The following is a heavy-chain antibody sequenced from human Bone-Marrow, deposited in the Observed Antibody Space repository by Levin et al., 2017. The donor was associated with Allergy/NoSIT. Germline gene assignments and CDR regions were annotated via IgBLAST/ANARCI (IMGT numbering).Heavy chain of an antibody. J-gene: IGHJ4*02. CDR1: GFTFSNAW. Sequence: GESLKISCAASGFTFSNAWMNWVRQAPGKGLEWVGRIKSKADDGTTAYVAPVKGRFTISRDDSRNTLYLQMNSLKTEDTAVYYCTTGPFDYWGQGTLVSVSS. CDR3: TTGPFDY. CDR2: IKSKADDGTT. V-gene: IGHV3-15*07.